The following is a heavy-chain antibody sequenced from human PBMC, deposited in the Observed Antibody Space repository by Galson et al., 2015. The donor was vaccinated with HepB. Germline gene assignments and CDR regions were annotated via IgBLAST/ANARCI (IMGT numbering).Heavy chain of an antibody. D-gene: IGHD6-6*01. CDR1: GFTVSSTY. Sequence: SLRLSCAASGFTVSSTYMSWVRQAPGKGLEWLSVLYSGGDTYYAGSVKGRFTISRDNSKNTLYLQMNSLRAADTAVYYCARGTMAARPVGLNYWGQGTLVTVSS. CDR3: ARGTMAARPVGLNY. V-gene: IGHV3-53*01. CDR2: LYSGGDT. J-gene: IGHJ4*02.